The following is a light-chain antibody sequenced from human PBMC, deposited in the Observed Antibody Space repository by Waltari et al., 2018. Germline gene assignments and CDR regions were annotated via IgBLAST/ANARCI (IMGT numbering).Light chain of an antibody. J-gene: IGKJ4*01. V-gene: IGKV3-11*01. CDR1: EGVSTY. Sequence: EIVLTQSPGTLSLSPGESATLSCRASEGVSTYLTWYQLQPGQAPRLLIYAASKRAAGIPARFVASGSETDFTLTISRLEPEDFAVYYCQERSNWPGGSFGGGTKVEIK. CDR2: AAS. CDR3: QERSNWPGGS.